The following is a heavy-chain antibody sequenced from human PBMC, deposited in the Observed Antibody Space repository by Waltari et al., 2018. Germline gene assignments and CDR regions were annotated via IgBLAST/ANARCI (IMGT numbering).Heavy chain of an antibody. D-gene: IGHD6-13*01. CDR2: ISAYNGNT. CDR3: ATLSGIAAAGRHYGMDV. V-gene: IGHV1-18*01. Sequence: QVQLVQSGAEVKKPGASVKVSCKASGYTFTSYGISWVRQAPGQGLEWMGWISAYNGNTNYAQKHQGRVTMTTDTTTSTAYLEVRRRRSNDTAVYYCATLSGIAAAGRHYGMDVWDQGTTVTVSS. CDR1: GYTFTSYG. J-gene: IGHJ6*02.